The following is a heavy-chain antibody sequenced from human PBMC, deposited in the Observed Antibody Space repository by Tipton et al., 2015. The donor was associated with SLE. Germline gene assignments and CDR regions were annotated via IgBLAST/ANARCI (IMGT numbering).Heavy chain of an antibody. V-gene: IGHV4-34*01. CDR1: GGSFSGYY. Sequence: LRLSCAVYGGSFSGYYWSWIRQPPGKGLEWIGEINHSGSTNYNPSLKGRVTISVDTSKNQFSLKLGSVTAADTAVYYCARGGGWELWYFDYWGQGTLVTVSS. CDR3: ARGGGWELWYFDY. D-gene: IGHD1-26*01. CDR2: INHSGST. J-gene: IGHJ4*02.